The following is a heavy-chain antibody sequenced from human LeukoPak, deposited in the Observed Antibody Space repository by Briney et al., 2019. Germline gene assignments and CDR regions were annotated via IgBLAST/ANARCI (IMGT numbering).Heavy chain of an antibody. J-gene: IGHJ4*02. V-gene: IGHV4-39*02. Sequence: PSETLSLTCTVSGGSISSSSYYWGWIRQPPGKGLEWIGSIYYSGSTYYNPSLKSRVTISVDTSKNQFSLELSSVTAADTAVYHCAREYSSSSDYWGQGTLVTVSS. CDR2: IYYSGST. CDR3: AREYSSSSDY. D-gene: IGHD6-6*01. CDR1: GGSISSSSYY.